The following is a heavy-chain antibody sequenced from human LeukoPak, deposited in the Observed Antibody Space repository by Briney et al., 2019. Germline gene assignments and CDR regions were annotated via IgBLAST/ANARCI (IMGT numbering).Heavy chain of an antibody. CDR1: GYTFTSYY. D-gene: IGHD3-10*01. CDR3: ARDARPLITMVRGPYDY. CDR2: SNPSGGST. Sequence: ASVKVSCKASGYTFTSYYMHWVRQAPGQGLEWMGISNPSGGSTSYAQKFQGRVTMTRDTSTSTVYMELSSLRSEDTAVYYCARDARPLITMVRGPYDYWGQGTLVTVSS. J-gene: IGHJ4*02. V-gene: IGHV1-46*03.